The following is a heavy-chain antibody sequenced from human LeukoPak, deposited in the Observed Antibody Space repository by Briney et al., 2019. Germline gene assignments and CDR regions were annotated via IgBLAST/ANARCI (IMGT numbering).Heavy chain of an antibody. CDR1: GGTFSSYA. V-gene: IGHV1-69*04. CDR3: ARGSPMVRGPSDY. Sequence: SVKVSCKASGGTFSSYAISWVRQAPGQGLEWMGRIIPILGIANYAQKFQGRVTITADKSTSTAYMELSSLRSEDTAVYYCARGSPMVRGPSDYWGQGTLVTVSS. D-gene: IGHD3-10*01. CDR2: IIPILGIA. J-gene: IGHJ4*02.